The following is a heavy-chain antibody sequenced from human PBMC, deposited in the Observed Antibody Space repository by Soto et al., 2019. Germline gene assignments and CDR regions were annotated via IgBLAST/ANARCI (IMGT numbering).Heavy chain of an antibody. Sequence: KNSETLSLTCAVSGYSISSGYYWGWIRQPPGKGLEWIGSIYHSGSTYYNPSLKSRVTISVDTSKNQFSLKLSSVTAADTAVYYCASRRLWFGNYGMDVWGQGTTVTVSS. CDR3: ASRRLWFGNYGMDV. J-gene: IGHJ6*02. D-gene: IGHD3-10*01. CDR1: GYSISSGYY. CDR2: IYHSGST. V-gene: IGHV4-38-2*01.